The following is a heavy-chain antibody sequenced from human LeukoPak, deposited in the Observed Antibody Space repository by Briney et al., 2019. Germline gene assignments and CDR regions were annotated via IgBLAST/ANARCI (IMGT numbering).Heavy chain of an antibody. CDR2: IRYDGSNK. CDR3: ARVVDHDYGDYYLDY. Sequence: SCKASGYTFTGYYMHWVRQAPGKGLEWVAFIRYDGSNKYYADSVKGRFTISRDNSKNTLYLQMNSLRAEDAAVYYCARVVDHDYGDYYLDYWGQGTLVTVSS. J-gene: IGHJ4*02. CDR1: GYTFTGYY. D-gene: IGHD4-17*01. V-gene: IGHV3-30*02.